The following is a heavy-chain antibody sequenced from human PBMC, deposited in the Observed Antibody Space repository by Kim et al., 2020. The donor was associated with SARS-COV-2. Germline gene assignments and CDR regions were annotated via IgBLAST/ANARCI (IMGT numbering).Heavy chain of an antibody. CDR1: GGSISSYY. Sequence: SETLSLTCTVSGGSISSYYWSWIRQPPGKGLEWIGYIYYSGSTNYNPSLKSRVTISVDTSKNQFSLKLSSVTAADTAVYYCARVAGYFDWLLYGTHDALDIWGQRRMGTVSS. J-gene: IGHJ3*02. CDR3: ARVAGYFDWLLYGTHDALDI. CDR2: IYYSGST. V-gene: IGHV4-59*13. D-gene: IGHD3-9*01.